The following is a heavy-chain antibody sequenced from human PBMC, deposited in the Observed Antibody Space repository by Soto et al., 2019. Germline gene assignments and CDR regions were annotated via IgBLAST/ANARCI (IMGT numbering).Heavy chain of an antibody. CDR2: IWYDGSNE. CDR1: GFTFSSYG. V-gene: IGHV3-33*01. Sequence: GGSLRLSCVASGFTFSSYGMHWVRQAPGKGLEWVAVIWYDGSNEYFADSVKGRFTISRDYSENTLYLQMNSLRAEDTAVYYCARGDSSGWLEYFQYWGQGTLVTVSS. J-gene: IGHJ1*01. CDR3: ARGDSSGWLEYFQY. D-gene: IGHD6-19*01.